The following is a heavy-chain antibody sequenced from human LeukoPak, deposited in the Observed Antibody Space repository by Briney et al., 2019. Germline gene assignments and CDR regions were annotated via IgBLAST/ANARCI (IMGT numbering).Heavy chain of an antibody. Sequence: GGSLRLSCAASGFTFSSYAMHWVRQAPGKGLEWVSAISGSGGSTYYADSVKGRFTISRDNSKNTLYLQMNSLRAEDTAVYYCAKSQSRYSSGWYGYWGQGTLVTVSS. D-gene: IGHD6-19*01. J-gene: IGHJ4*02. V-gene: IGHV3-23*01. CDR3: AKSQSRYSSGWYGY. CDR2: ISGSGGST. CDR1: GFTFSSYA.